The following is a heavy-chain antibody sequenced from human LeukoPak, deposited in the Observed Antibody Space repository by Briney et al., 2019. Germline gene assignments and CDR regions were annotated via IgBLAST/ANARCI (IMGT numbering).Heavy chain of an antibody. J-gene: IGHJ6*03. V-gene: IGHV4-34*01. Sequence: PSEILSLTCAVYGGSFSGYYWSWIRQPPGKGLEWIGEMNHSGSTNYNPSLKSRVTISVDTSKNQFSLQLNSVTPEDTAVYYCAREEGGEYSSSSSPRPRYYYYMDVWGKGTTVTVSS. CDR1: GGSFSGYY. CDR2: MNHSGST. D-gene: IGHD6-6*01. CDR3: AREEGGEYSSSSSPRPRYYYYMDV.